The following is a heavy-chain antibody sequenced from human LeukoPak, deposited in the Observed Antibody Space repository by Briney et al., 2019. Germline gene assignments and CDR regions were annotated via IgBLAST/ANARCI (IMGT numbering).Heavy chain of an antibody. D-gene: IGHD3-16*01. CDR3: ARDATPPGIIFDY. Sequence: GGSLRLSCEVSGFTFSSFWMNWVRQAPGKGLEWVANINQDGSEKWYVDSVKGRFTTSRDNAKNTVFLQMNSLRAEDTAVYYCARDATPPGIIFDYWGLGTLVTVSS. CDR1: GFTFSSFW. J-gene: IGHJ4*02. CDR2: INQDGSEK. V-gene: IGHV3-7*05.